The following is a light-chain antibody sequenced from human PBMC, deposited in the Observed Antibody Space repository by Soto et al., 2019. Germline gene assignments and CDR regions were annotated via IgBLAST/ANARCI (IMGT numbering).Light chain of an antibody. CDR2: DVT. V-gene: IGLV2-11*01. CDR3: SSYAGGTSVV. CDR1: SGDVGAYDR. J-gene: IGLJ2*01. Sequence: QSALTQPRSGSGSPGQSVTISCTGTSGDVGAYDRVSWYQHHPTKAPKLIIYDVTNRPSGVPNRFSGSKSGNTASLTISCLQAEDEADYYCSSYAGGTSVVFGGGTKLTVL.